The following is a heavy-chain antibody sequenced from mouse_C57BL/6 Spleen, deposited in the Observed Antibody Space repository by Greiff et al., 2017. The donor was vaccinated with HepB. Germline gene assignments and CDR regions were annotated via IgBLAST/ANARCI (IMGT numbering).Heavy chain of an antibody. CDR3: ARECNYDDYWYFDV. J-gene: IGHJ1*03. D-gene: IGHD2-1*01. Sequence: QVHVKQSGAELARPGASVKLSCKASGYTFTSYGISWVKQRTGQGLEWIGEIYPRSGNTYYNEKFKGKATLTADKSSSTAYMELRSLTSEDSAVYFCARECNYDDYWYFDVWGTGTTVTVSS. CDR1: GYTFTSYG. CDR2: IYPRSGNT. V-gene: IGHV1-81*01.